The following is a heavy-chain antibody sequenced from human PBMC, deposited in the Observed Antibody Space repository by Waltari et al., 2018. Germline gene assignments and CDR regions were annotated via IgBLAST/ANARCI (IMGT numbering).Heavy chain of an antibody. CDR3: ARWRWHQSELDS. Sequence: EVQLVESGGGLVQPGGSLRLACAASGFTLTSYSMNWVRQAPGKGLEWVSSIDTSGTSKYYADSVKGRFTVSGDNAKNSMYLEMDSLRAEDTAVYYCARWRWHQSELDSWGQGTLVTVSS. CDR1: GFTLTSYS. CDR2: IDTSGTSK. J-gene: IGHJ4*02. V-gene: IGHV3-21*01. D-gene: IGHD1-26*01.